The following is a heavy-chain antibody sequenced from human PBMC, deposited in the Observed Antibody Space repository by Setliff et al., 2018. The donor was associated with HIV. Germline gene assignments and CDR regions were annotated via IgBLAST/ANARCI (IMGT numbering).Heavy chain of an antibody. J-gene: IGHJ4*02. CDR3: TRARFTDGWSLYYFDS. V-gene: IGHV4-59*02. CDR1: GMSVSGYY. Sequence: SETLSLTCRVSGMSVSGYYWSWIRQSPGKGLEWIGYIYHTGTTSYNPSLKSRVTIQIDRSNNHFSLNLRSATTADTAVYYCTRARFTDGWSLYYFDSWGQGVRVTVSS. D-gene: IGHD6-19*01. CDR2: IYHTGTT.